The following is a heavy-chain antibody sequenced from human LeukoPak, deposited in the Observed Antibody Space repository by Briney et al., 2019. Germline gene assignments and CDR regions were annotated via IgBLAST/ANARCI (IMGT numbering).Heavy chain of an antibody. CDR3: AREQEIGWQGATIEWYFDY. J-gene: IGHJ4*02. CDR2: IIPIFGIA. V-gene: IGHV1-69*04. Sequence: GASVKVSCKASGGTFSSYAISWVRQAPGQGLEWMGRIIPIFGIANYAQKFQGRVTITADKSTSTAYMELSSLRSEDTAVYYCAREQEIGWQGATIEWYFDYWGQGTLVTVSS. D-gene: IGHD5-12*01. CDR1: GGTFSSYA.